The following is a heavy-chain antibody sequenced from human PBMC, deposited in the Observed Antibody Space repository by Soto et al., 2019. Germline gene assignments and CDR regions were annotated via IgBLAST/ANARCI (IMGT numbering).Heavy chain of an antibody. CDR3: ARDDYDYIWGSYRYQGSAFDY. Sequence: QVQLVQSGAEVKKPGASVKVSCKASGYTFTSYAMHWVRQAPGQRLEWMGWINAGNGNTKYSQKFQGRVTITRDTSASTAYMELSSLRSEDTAVYYCARDDYDYIWGSYRYQGSAFDYWGQGTLVTVSS. CDR1: GYTFTSYA. J-gene: IGHJ4*02. CDR2: INAGNGNT. V-gene: IGHV1-3*01. D-gene: IGHD3-16*02.